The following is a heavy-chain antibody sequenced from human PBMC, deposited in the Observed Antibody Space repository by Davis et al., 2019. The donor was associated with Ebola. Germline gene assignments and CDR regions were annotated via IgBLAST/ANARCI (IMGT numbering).Heavy chain of an antibody. J-gene: IGHJ4*02. CDR2: ISSSGKNT. Sequence: GGSLRLSCAASGFTFSSYAMNWVRQAPGKGLEWVSVISSSGKNTYYADSVKGRFTISRDNSKNTMYLQMNSLRLEDTAVYYCAKDPTGHGSGNDYWGQGTLVIVSS. V-gene: IGHV3-23*01. D-gene: IGHD1-1*01. CDR1: GFTFSSYA. CDR3: AKDPTGHGSGNDY.